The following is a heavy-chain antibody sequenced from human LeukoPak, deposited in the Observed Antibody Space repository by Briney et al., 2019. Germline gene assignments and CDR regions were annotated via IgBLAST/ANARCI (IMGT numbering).Heavy chain of an antibody. Sequence: SETLSLTCTVSGGSISSSSYYWSWVRQHPGKGLEWIGSIFGSGSTYYNPSLKSRLTISVDTSKNLFSLKLTSVIAADTAVYYCARDFTGGTFDSWGQGTMVSVSS. CDR3: ARDFTGGTFDS. V-gene: IGHV4-31*03. D-gene: IGHD3-16*01. CDR2: IFGSGST. J-gene: IGHJ3*02. CDR1: GGSISSSSYY.